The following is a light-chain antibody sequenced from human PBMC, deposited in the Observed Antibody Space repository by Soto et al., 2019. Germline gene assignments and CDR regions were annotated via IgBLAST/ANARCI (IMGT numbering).Light chain of an antibody. CDR1: SSDVGGYNY. J-gene: IGLJ1*01. CDR3: CLHAGSNRNV. Sequence: QSALTQPPSASGSPGQSVTISCTGTSSDVGGYNYVSWYQQHPGKAPKLLILDVSRRPSGVPDRFSGSKSGNTASLTVSGLQADDEADYYCCLHAGSNRNVFGTGTKLTVL. CDR2: DVS. V-gene: IGLV2-8*01.